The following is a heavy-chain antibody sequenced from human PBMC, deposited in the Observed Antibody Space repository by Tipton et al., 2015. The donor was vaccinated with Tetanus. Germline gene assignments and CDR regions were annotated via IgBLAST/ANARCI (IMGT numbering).Heavy chain of an antibody. V-gene: IGHV4-59*12. CDR2: IYYSGST. J-gene: IGHJ4*02. CDR1: VGAIIDSY. CDR3: ARNTVAGTVTFDY. D-gene: IGHD6-19*01. Sequence: TLSLICTVSVGAIIDSYWGWIRQSPGKGLEWIGYIYYSGSTNYNPSLKSRVTISVDTSKNQFSLKLSSVTAADTAVYYCARNTVAGTVTFDYWGQGTLVTVSS.